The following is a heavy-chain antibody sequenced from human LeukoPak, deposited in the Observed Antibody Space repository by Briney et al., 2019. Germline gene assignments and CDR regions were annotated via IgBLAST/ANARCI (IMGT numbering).Heavy chain of an antibody. J-gene: IGHJ3*02. CDR1: GYTFTCYY. D-gene: IGHD2-2*01. CDR3: SRDIVVVPADTFGYAFDI. CDR2: INPNSGGT. Sequence: ASVKVSCKASGYTFTCYYMHWVRQAPGQGLEWRGWINPNSGGTNYAQKFQGRVTMTRDTSISAAYMELSRLRSDDTAVYYCSRDIVVVPADTFGYAFDIWGQGTRVTASS. V-gene: IGHV1-2*02.